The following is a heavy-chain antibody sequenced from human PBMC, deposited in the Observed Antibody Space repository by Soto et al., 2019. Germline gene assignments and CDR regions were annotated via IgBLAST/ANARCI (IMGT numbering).Heavy chain of an antibody. CDR1: GFTFSSYG. D-gene: IGHD5-18*01. CDR2: IGGSTSVT. Sequence: EVQLVESGGGLVQPGGSLRLSCAASGFTFSSYGMKWVRQAPEKGLEWVSHIGGSTSVTYYADSVKGRFTISRDNAKNSLFLQMNSLRDEDTAVYYCARDRPLGVHTYVCDYWGQGTLVTVSS. J-gene: IGHJ4*02. CDR3: ARDRPLGVHTYVCDY. V-gene: IGHV3-48*02.